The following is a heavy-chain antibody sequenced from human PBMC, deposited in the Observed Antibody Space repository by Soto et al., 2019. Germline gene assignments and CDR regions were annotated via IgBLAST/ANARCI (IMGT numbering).Heavy chain of an antibody. Sequence: GGSLRLSCAASGFTFTSFAMSWVRQAPGKGLEWVSGISDGGGSTYYADSVKGRFTISRDNSKNTLYLQMNSLRAEDTAIYYCAKGGTSYYFAAGYWGQGTLVTVSS. CDR3: AKGGTSYYFAAGY. CDR2: ISDGGGST. CDR1: GFTFTSFA. J-gene: IGHJ4*02. V-gene: IGHV3-23*01. D-gene: IGHD2-2*01.